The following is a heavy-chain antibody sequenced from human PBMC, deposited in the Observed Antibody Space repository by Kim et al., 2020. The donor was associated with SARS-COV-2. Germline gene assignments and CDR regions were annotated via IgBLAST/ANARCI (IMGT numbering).Heavy chain of an antibody. D-gene: IGHD6-13*01. J-gene: IGHJ4*02. CDR2: ISYDGSNK. CDR3: ARDKGPLIAAAKGSDY. CDR1: GFTFSSYA. V-gene: IGHV3-30-3*01. Sequence: GGSLRLSCAASGFTFSSYAMHWVRQAPGKGLEWVAVISYDGSNKYYADSVKGRFTISRDNSKNTLYLQMNSLRAEDTAVYYCARDKGPLIAAAKGSDYWGQGTLVTVSS.